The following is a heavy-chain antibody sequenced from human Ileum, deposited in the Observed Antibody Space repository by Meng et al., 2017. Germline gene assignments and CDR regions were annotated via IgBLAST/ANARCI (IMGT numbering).Heavy chain of an antibody. V-gene: IGHV1-2*06. CDR1: EYTFTSYF. J-gene: IGHJ4*02. D-gene: IGHD3-16*02. Sequence: QVQPVQSGAEVKKPEASVKVSYKASEYTFTSYFMHWVRQAPGQGIEWRGRINPNSGGTNYAQKFQGRVTMTRDTSISTAYMELSRLRSDDTAVYYCARGYPYWGQGTLVTVSS. CDR3: ARGYPY. CDR2: INPNSGGT.